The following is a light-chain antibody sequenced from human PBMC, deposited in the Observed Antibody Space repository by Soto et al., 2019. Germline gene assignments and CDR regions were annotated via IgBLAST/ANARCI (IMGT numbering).Light chain of an antibody. V-gene: IGKV1-39*01. J-gene: IGKJ1*01. Sequence: DFQMTQSPSTLSASVGDRVTITCRASQSISIYLNWYQQKPGKAPKLLIYAASRLQSGVPSRFSGSASGTDFTLTISSLQPEDFATYYCQQSYSSPRTFGQGTKVDIK. CDR2: AAS. CDR1: QSISIY. CDR3: QQSYSSPRT.